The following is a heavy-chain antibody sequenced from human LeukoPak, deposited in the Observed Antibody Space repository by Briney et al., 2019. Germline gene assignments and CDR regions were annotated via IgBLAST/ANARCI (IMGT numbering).Heavy chain of an antibody. CDR1: GFTFSDYW. D-gene: IGHD3-10*01. CDR2: IKEDGSVR. CDR3: ATEGTDGRGSFGWFDS. V-gene: IGHV3-7*01. Sequence: PGGSLRLSCVASGFTFSDYWMTWVRQAPGKGLEWVANIKEDGSVRYYVDSVKGRFTISRDNAKNLLYLQLNSLRVEDTAVYYCATEGTDGRGSFGWFDSWGQGALVTVSS. J-gene: IGHJ5*01.